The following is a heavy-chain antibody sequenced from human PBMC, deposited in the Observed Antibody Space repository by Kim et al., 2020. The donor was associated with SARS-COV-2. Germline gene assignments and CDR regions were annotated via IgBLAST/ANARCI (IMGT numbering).Heavy chain of an antibody. Sequence: SETLSLTCAVYGGSFSGYYWSWIRQPPGKGLEWIGEINHSGSTNYNPSLKSRVTISVDTSKNQFSLKLSSVTAADTAVYYCARGGDSGSYSFDYWGQGTLVTVSS. J-gene: IGHJ4*02. CDR2: INHSGST. CDR1: GGSFSGYY. CDR3: ARGGDSGSYSFDY. D-gene: IGHD1-26*01. V-gene: IGHV4-34*01.